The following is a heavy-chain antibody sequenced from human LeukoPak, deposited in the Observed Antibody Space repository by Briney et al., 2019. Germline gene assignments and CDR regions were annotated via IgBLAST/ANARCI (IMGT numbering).Heavy chain of an antibody. V-gene: IGHV3-30*02. CDR2: IRYDGGNK. D-gene: IGHD3-16*02. Sequence: GGSLRLSCAASGFTFSSYGMHWVRQAPGKGLEWVAFIRYDGGNKYYADSVKGRFTISRDNSKNTLYLQMNSLRAEDTAVYYCAKGLQGRLGELSVDYWGQGTLVTVSS. CDR1: GFTFSSYG. CDR3: AKGLQGRLGELSVDY. J-gene: IGHJ4*02.